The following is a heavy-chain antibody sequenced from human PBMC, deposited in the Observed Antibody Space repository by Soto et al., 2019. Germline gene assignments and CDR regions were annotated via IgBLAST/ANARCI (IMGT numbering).Heavy chain of an antibody. Sequence: GGSLRLSCAASGFTFSSYAMHWVRQAPGKGLEWVAVISYDGSNKCYADSVKGRFTISRDNSKNTLYLQMNSLRAEDTAVYYCARDSLLRFLEWSRYGMDVWGQGTTVTSP. J-gene: IGHJ6*02. CDR2: ISYDGSNK. CDR1: GFTFSSYA. V-gene: IGHV3-30-3*01. D-gene: IGHD3-3*01. CDR3: ARDSLLRFLEWSRYGMDV.